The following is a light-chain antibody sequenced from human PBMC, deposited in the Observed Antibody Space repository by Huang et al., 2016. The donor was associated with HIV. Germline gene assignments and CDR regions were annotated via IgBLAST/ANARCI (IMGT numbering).Light chain of an antibody. Sequence: EIVLSQSPGTLSLSPGERATLSCRASQSVSSSYLAWYQQKPGQAPRLLIYAASSRATGIPDRCSGSASGTDFTLTISRLEPEDFAVYYCQQYGGSTYTFGQGTKLEIK. J-gene: IGKJ2*01. V-gene: IGKV3-20*01. CDR2: AAS. CDR1: QSVSSSY. CDR3: QQYGGSTYT.